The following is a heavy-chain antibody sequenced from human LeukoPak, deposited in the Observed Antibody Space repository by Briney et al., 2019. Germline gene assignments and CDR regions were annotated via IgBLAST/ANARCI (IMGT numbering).Heavy chain of an antibody. CDR3: ARDLRYSSSWYRWFDP. J-gene: IGHJ5*02. V-gene: IGHV3-21*01. CDR2: ISSGSSYI. CDR1: GFTFTNYW. Sequence: PGGSLRLSCAASGFTFTNYWMSWVRQAPGKRLEWVSSISSGSSYIYYADSVKGRFTISRDNAKNSLYLQMNSLRAEDTAVYYCARDLRYSSSWYRWFDPWGQGTLVTVSS. D-gene: IGHD6-13*01.